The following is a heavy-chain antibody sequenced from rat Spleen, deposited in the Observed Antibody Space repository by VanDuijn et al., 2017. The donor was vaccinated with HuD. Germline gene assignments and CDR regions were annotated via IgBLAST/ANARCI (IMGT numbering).Heavy chain of an antibody. Sequence: EVQLVESGGGLVQPGNSLKLSCAASGFTFSNYGMHWIRQAPTKGLEWVASISSGGDNTYYRDSVKGRFTISRDNAKNTQSLQMDGLRSEDTATYYCARHGQIYNYGGYYPSGVMDAWGQGASVTVSS. CDR3: ARHGQIYNYGGYYPSGVMDA. J-gene: IGHJ4*01. D-gene: IGHD1-12*03. V-gene: IGHV5S13*01. CDR2: ISSGGDNT. CDR1: GFTFSNYG.